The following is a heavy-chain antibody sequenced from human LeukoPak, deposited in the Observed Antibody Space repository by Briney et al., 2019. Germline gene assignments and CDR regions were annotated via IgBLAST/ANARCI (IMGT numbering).Heavy chain of an antibody. V-gene: IGHV4-59*01. Sequence: PSETLSLTCTVSGGSISSYYWSWIRQPPGKGLEWIGHIDYSGSTNYNPSLKSRVTISVDTSKNQFSLKVSSVTAADTAVYYCARARRSSSRPDASDIWGQGTMVTVSS. CDR3: ARARRSSSRPDASDI. CDR2: IDYSGST. D-gene: IGHD6-13*01. J-gene: IGHJ3*02. CDR1: GGSISSYY.